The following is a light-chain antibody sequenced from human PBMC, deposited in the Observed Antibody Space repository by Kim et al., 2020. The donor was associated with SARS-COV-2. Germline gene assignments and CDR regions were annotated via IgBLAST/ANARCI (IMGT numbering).Light chain of an antibody. Sequence: SPGERATLSCRASQSVSSDLAWYQQTPGQAPRLLIFGASTRATGIPGRFIGSGSGTEFTLTISSLQSEDFAVYYCQQYNGWPPSWTFGQGTRVEI. CDR2: GAS. CDR1: QSVSSD. CDR3: QQYNGWPPSWT. J-gene: IGKJ1*01. V-gene: IGKV3-15*01.